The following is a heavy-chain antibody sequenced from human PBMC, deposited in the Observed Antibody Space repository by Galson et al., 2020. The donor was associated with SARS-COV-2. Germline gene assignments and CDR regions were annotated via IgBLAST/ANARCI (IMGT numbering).Heavy chain of an antibody. D-gene: IGHD3-10*01. Sequence: SETLSLTCTVSGYSISSGYYWGWIRQPPGKGLEWIGSIYHSGSTYYNPSLKSRVTISVDTSKNQFSLKLSSVTAADTAVYYCALLVDVLWAVRDYWGQGTLVTVSS. CDR2: IYHSGST. J-gene: IGHJ4*02. V-gene: IGHV4-38-2*02. CDR1: GYSISSGYY. CDR3: ALLVDVLWAVRDY.